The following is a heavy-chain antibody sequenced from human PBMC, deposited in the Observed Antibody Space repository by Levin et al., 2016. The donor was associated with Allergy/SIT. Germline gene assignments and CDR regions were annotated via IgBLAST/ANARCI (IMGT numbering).Heavy chain of an antibody. V-gene: IGHV3-23*01. J-gene: IGHJ4*02. Sequence: GESLKISCAASGFTFSSYAMSWVRQAPGKGLEWVSAISGSGGSTYYADSVKGRFTISRDNSKNTLYLQMNSLRAEDTAVYYCARDPGGELRPNFYFDYWGQGTLVTVSS. CDR2: ISGSGGST. CDR3: ARDPGGELRPNFYFDY. CDR1: GFTFSSYA. D-gene: IGHD3-16*01.